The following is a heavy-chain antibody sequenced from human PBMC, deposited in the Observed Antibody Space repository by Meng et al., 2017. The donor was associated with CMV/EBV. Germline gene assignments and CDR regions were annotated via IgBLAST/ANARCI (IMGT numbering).Heavy chain of an antibody. Sequence: GESLKISCAASGFTFDRYTMAWVRQAPGKGLEWVSSISSTGTFIHYADSVGGRFTIARDNTKTSLYLQMDTLRAEDTAVYYCAGVAYDYGDRHFAYWGQGALVTVSS. D-gene: IGHD4-17*01. CDR3: AGVAYDYGDRHFAY. CDR2: ISSTGTFI. CDR1: GFTFDRYT. J-gene: IGHJ4*02. V-gene: IGHV3-21*01.